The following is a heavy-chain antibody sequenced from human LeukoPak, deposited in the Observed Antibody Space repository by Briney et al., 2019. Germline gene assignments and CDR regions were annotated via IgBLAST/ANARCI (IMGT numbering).Heavy chain of an antibody. CDR2: IIPIFGTA. V-gene: IGHV1-69*06. CDR1: GGTFSSYA. CDR3: ARGLFLSGYLDAFDI. J-gene: IGHJ3*02. D-gene: IGHD3-22*01. Sequence: SVKVSCKASGGTFSSYAISWVRQAPGQGLEWMGGIIPIFGTANYAQKFQGRVTITADKSTSTAYMELSSLRVEDTAVYYCARGLFLSGYLDAFDIWDQGTVVTVSS.